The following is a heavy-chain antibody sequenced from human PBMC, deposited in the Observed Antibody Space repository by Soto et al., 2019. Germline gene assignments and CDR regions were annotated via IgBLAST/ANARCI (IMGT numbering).Heavy chain of an antibody. Sequence: GGSLRLSCAASGFTFSTYSMNWVRQAPGKGLEWVSSISSSSYIYYADSVKGRFTISRDNAKNSLYLQMNSLRAEDTAVYYCARYDSSGYYWPYYYYGMDAWGQGTTVTVSS. V-gene: IGHV3-21*01. CDR1: GFTFSTYS. D-gene: IGHD3-22*01. J-gene: IGHJ6*02. CDR2: ISSSSYI. CDR3: ARYDSSGYYWPYYYYGMDA.